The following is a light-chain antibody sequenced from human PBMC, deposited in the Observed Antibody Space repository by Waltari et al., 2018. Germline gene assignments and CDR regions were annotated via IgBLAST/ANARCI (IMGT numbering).Light chain of an antibody. CDR3: QAWDSTTVI. CDR1: RLGNKY. J-gene: IGLJ2*01. Sequence: SYELTQPPSISVSPGQTASITCSGPRLGNKYASWYQQKPGQSPVLVIYQDTKRPSGIPERFSGSNSGNTATLTISGTQAVDEADYYCQAWDSTTVIFGGGTKLTVL. V-gene: IGLV3-1*01. CDR2: QDT.